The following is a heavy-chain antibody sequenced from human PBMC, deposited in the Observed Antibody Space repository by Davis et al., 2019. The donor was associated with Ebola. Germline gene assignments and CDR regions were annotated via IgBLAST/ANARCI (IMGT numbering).Heavy chain of an antibody. CDR1: GFILTNYA. D-gene: IGHD6-19*01. J-gene: IGHJ4*02. CDR2: VHGGNGNT. CDR3: ARATFGYNSGWYADY. V-gene: IGHV1-3*01. Sequence: ASVKVSCKASGFILTNYATHWVRQAPGQRLEWMGWVHGGNGNTKYSQRFQGRVTITTDTSASTAYLDLSSLRSDDTAVFYCARATFGYNSGWYADYWGQGTLVTVSS.